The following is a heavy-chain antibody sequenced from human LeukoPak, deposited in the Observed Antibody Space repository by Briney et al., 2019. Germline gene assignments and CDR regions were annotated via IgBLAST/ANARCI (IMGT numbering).Heavy chain of an antibody. CDR1: GGSITNTKYY. CDR2: IYYTGST. CDR3: TRHTGYISGQYSNYEDS. Sequence: PSETLSLTCTLSGGSITNTKYYWGWIRQPPGKGLGWIGSIYYTGSTYYNPSLKSRVTISVDTSKNQFSLKLRSVTAADTALYYCTRHTGYISGQYSNYEDSWGQGTLVTVSS. J-gene: IGHJ4*02. D-gene: IGHD4-11*01. V-gene: IGHV4-39*01.